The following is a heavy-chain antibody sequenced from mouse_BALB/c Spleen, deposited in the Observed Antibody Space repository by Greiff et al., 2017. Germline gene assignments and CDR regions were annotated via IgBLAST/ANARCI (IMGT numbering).Heavy chain of an antibody. CDR1: GFTFSSYA. Sequence: EVQLVESGGGLVKPGGSLKLSCAASGFTFSSYAMSWVRQSPEKRLEWVAEISSGGSYTYYPDTVTGRFTISRDNAKNTLYLEMSSLRSEDTAMYYCAREHGNPWGQGTLVTVSA. CDR2: ISSGGSYT. J-gene: IGHJ3*01. D-gene: IGHD2-1*01. V-gene: IGHV5-9-4*01. CDR3: AREHGNP.